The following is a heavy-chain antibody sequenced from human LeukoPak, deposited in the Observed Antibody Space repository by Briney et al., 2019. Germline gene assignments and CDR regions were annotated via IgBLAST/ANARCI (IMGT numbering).Heavy chain of an antibody. J-gene: IGHJ5*02. D-gene: IGHD3-10*01. CDR1: GYTFTGYY. CDR2: INPNSGGT. V-gene: IGHV1-2*02. CDR3: ARDYPYGSGSYYFDP. Sequence: ASVKVSCKASGYTFTGYYMHWVRQAPGQGLEWMGWINPNSGGTNYAQKFQGRVTMTRDTSISTAYMELGRLRSDDTAVYYCARDYPYGSGSYYFDPWGQGTLVTVSS.